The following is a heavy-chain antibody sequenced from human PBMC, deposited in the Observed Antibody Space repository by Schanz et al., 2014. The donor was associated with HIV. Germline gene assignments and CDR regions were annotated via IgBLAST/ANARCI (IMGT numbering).Heavy chain of an antibody. CDR3: ARRALLKWELRYAFDI. Sequence: QVQLVQSGPEVKKPGASVKVSCKTSGYTFTSYDINWVRQAAGQGLEWMGWMNPNSGNTGYAQKFQGRVTMTRNTSISTAYMELSSLRSEDTAVYYCARRALLKWELRYAFDIWGQGTMVTVSS. J-gene: IGHJ3*02. CDR2: MNPNSGNT. D-gene: IGHD1-26*01. CDR1: GYTFTSYD. V-gene: IGHV1-8*01.